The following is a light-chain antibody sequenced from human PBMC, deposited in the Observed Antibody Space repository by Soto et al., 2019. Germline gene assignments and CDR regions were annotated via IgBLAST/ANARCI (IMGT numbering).Light chain of an antibody. CDR3: CSYTTNSTYV. V-gene: IGLV2-14*01. CDR1: SSDIGAYNY. Sequence: QSGLTQPASVSGSPGQSITISCTGTSSDIGAYNYVSWYQQHPGKAPKLMIYEVNNRPSGISNRFSGSKSGDTASLTISGLHTEDEADYYCCSYTTNSTYVFGTGTKVTVL. CDR2: EVN. J-gene: IGLJ1*01.